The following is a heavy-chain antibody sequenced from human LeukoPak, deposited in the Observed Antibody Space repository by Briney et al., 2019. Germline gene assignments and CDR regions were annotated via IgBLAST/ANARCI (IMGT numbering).Heavy chain of an antibody. CDR2: IKQDGSEK. Sequence: GGSLRLSCAASGFTFSSYWLSWVRQAPGKGLEWVANIKQDGSEKYYVDSVKGRFTISRDNAKNSLYLQMNSLRAEDTAVYYSARGDFNDYGDYVDAFDIWGQGTMVTVSS. J-gene: IGHJ3*02. D-gene: IGHD4-17*01. CDR1: GFTFSSYW. CDR3: ARGDFNDYGDYVDAFDI. V-gene: IGHV3-7*01.